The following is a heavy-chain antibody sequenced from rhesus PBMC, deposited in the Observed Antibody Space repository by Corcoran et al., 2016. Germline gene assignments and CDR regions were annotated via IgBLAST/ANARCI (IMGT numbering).Heavy chain of an antibody. D-gene: IGHD4-29*01. CDR1: GGSISDPYY. J-gene: IGHJ4*01. Sequence: QVQLQESGPGLVKPSETLSLTCTVSGGSISDPYYWNWIRQPPRTGLEWIGGIYANIASSYYNPSLKSRVTISKDTSKNQFSLDLYSVTAADTAVYFCARLDYGNNYYYFDYWGQGVLVTVSS. CDR2: IYANIASS. V-gene: IGHV4-143*01. CDR3: ARLDYGNNYYYFDY.